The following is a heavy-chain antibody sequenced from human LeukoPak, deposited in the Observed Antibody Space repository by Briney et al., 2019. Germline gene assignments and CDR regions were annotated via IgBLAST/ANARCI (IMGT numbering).Heavy chain of an antibody. CDR1: GGSISSGSYY. Sequence: PSETLSLTCTVSGGSISSGSYYWSWIRQPAGKGLEWIGRMYTSGSTNYNPSLKSRVTISVDTAKNQFSLKLSSVTAADTAVYYCARGTLGLSCMDVWGKGTTVTVSS. CDR2: MYTSGST. CDR3: ARGTLGLSCMDV. J-gene: IGHJ6*04. D-gene: IGHD3-16*01. V-gene: IGHV4-61*02.